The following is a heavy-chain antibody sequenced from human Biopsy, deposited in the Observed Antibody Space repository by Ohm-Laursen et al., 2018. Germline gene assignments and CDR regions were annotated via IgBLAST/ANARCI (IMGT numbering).Heavy chain of an antibody. CDR2: ISWNSVGI. V-gene: IGHV3-9*01. CDR1: GFIFDDYA. J-gene: IGHJ3*02. CDR3: AKIHCSGGSCYPNAFDM. D-gene: IGHD2-15*01. Sequence: SLRPSCSAFGFIFDDYAMHWVRQAPGKGLEWVSGISWNSVGIGYADSVKGRFTISRDNAKNFLYLQMNNLRPEDTALYYCAKIHCSGGSCYPNAFDMWGHGTRVTVS.